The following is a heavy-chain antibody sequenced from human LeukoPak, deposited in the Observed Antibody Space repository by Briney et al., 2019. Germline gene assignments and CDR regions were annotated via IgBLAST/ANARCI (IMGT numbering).Heavy chain of an antibody. CDR3: ARGRVILAAAGTGLGFHSWFDP. D-gene: IGHD6-13*01. CDR1: GYTFTSYY. J-gene: IGHJ5*02. CDR2: INPSGGST. Sequence: ASVKVSCKASGYTFTSYYMHWVRQAPGQGLEWMGIINPSGGSTSYAQKFQGRVTMTRDTSTSTVYMELSSLRSEDTAVYYCARGRVILAAAGTGLGFHSWFDPRGQGTLVIVSS. V-gene: IGHV1-46*01.